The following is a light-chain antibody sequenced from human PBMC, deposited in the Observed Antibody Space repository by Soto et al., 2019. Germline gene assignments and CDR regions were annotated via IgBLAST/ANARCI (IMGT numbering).Light chain of an antibody. CDR2: EVS. CDR3: SSYAGSHPLV. CDR1: SSDVGGYNY. Sequence: QSVLTQPPSASGSPGQSVTISCTGTSSDVGGYNYVSWYQQHPGKAPKLMIYEVSNRPSGVPDRFSGSKSGNTASLTVSGLQAEDEADYYCSSYAGSHPLVFGGGTKLTVL. J-gene: IGLJ2*01. V-gene: IGLV2-8*01.